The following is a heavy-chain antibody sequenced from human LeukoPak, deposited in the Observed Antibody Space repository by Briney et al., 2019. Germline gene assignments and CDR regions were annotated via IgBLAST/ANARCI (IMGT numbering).Heavy chain of an antibody. CDR2: VNPNSSGM. J-gene: IGHJ4*02. CDR3: ARAGYYDSSGYYHPFDY. Sequence: GASVKVSCKASGYTFTGYYIHWVRQAPGQGLEWMGWVNPNSSGMNYGQNFQGRVTMTRDTSISTAYMELRGLTPDDTAVYYCARAGYYDSSGYYHPFDYWGQGIVVTVSS. D-gene: IGHD3-22*01. CDR1: GYTFTGYY. V-gene: IGHV1-2*02.